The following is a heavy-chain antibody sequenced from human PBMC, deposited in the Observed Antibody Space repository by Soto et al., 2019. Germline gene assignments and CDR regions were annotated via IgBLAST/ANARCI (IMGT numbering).Heavy chain of an antibody. CDR2: IIPIFGTA. D-gene: IGHD5-18*01. Sequence: QVQLVQCGAEVKKPGPSVKVSCKASGGTFSSYAISWVRQAPGQGLEWMGGIIPIFGTANYAQKFQGRVTITADESTSTAYMELSSLRSEDTAVYYCASGGTEGQLWLSIDYWGQGTLVTVSS. J-gene: IGHJ4*02. CDR3: ASGGTEGQLWLSIDY. CDR1: GGTFSSYA. V-gene: IGHV1-69*12.